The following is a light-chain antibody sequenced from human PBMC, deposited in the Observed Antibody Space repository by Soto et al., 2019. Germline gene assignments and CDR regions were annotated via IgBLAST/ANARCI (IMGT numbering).Light chain of an antibody. CDR3: AAWDDSLNGVV. CDR2: SVN. Sequence: QSVLTQPPSASGTPGQRVTISCSGSSSNIGSNTVNWYQQLPGTAPKLLIYSVNQRPSGVPDRFSGSKSGTSASLAISGLQSEDEADYYCAAWDDSLNGVVFGGGTKVTV. CDR1: SSNIGSNT. J-gene: IGLJ2*01. V-gene: IGLV1-44*01.